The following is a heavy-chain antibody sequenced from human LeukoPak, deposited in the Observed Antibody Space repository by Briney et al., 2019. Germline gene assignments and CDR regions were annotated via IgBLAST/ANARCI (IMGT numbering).Heavy chain of an antibody. Sequence: GGSLRLSCAASGFVFSSYGMSWVRQAPGKGLEWVSAISGSGSGGSTYYADSVKGRFTISRDNSENTLYLQMNSLRAEDTAVYYCAKYSHDSSGSYDYWGQGTLVTVSS. J-gene: IGHJ4*02. CDR1: GFVFSSYG. CDR2: ISGSGSGGST. D-gene: IGHD3-22*01. CDR3: AKYSHDSSGSYDY. V-gene: IGHV3-23*01.